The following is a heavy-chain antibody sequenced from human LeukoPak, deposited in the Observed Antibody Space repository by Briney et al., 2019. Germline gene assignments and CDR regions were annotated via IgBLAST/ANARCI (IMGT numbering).Heavy chain of an antibody. D-gene: IGHD6-13*01. J-gene: IGHJ4*02. CDR1: GGSISSSSYY. CDR3: ASHFEQQLLLFDY. CDR2: IYYSGST. V-gene: IGHV4-39*01. Sequence: SETLSLTCTVSGGSISSSSYYWGWIRQPPGKGLEWIGSIYYSGSTYYNPSLKSRVTISVDTSKNQFSLKLSSVTAAGTAVYYCASHFEQQLLLFDYWGQGTLVTVSS.